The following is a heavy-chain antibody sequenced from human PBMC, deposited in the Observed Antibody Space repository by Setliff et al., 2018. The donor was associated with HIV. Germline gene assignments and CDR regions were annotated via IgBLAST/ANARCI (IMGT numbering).Heavy chain of an antibody. V-gene: IGHV4-38-2*02. CDR1: GYSISSGYY. Sequence: KTSETLSLTCTVSGYSISSGYYWGWIRQPPGKGLEWIGSIYHSGSTYYNPSLKSRVTISVDTSKNKFSLKLSSVTAADTAVYYCATGSGSFPPYNWFDPWGQGTLVTVSS. CDR2: IYHSGST. D-gene: IGHD3-10*01. CDR3: ATGSGSFPPYNWFDP. J-gene: IGHJ5*02.